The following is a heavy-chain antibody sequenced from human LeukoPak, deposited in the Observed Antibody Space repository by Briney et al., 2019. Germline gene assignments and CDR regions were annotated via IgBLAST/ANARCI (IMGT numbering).Heavy chain of an antibody. CDR1: GGTFSSYA. J-gene: IGHJ4*02. V-gene: IGHV1-69*04. Sequence: SVKVSCKASGGTFSSYAISWVRQAPGQGLEWMGRIIPILGIANYAQKFQGRVTITADKSTSTAYMELSSLRSEDTAVYYCARDRQYDSSAVNPDYWGQGTLVTVSS. CDR2: IIPILGIA. D-gene: IGHD3-22*01. CDR3: ARDRQYDSSAVNPDY.